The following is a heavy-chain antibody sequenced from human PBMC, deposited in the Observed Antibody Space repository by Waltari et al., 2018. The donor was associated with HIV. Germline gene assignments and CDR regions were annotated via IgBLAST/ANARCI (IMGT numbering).Heavy chain of an antibody. CDR1: GLPSRSNY. Sequence: EVQLVESGGGLVQPGGSMRLSCASSGLPSRSNYMTLVRQAPGKGLEWVSVIYSGGSTYYADSVKGRFTISRDNSKNTLYLQMNSLRAEDTAVYYCASIAYCGGDCYPRGMDVWGQGTTVTVSS. D-gene: IGHD2-21*02. J-gene: IGHJ6*02. V-gene: IGHV3-66*01. CDR3: ASIAYCGGDCYPRGMDV. CDR2: IYSGGST.